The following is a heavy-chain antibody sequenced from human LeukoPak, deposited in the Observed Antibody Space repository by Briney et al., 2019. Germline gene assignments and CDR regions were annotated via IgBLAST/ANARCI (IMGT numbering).Heavy chain of an antibody. CDR1: GFTFGDYA. Sequence: TGGSLRLSCTASGFTFGDYAMSWVRQAPGKGLEWVGFVRSKAYGGTTEYAASVKGRFTISRDDSKSIAYLQMNSLKTEDTAVYYCTRAGVAAAGGHYYYYMDVWGKGTTVTISS. J-gene: IGHJ6*03. CDR2: VRSKAYGGTT. V-gene: IGHV3-49*04. CDR3: TRAGVAAAGGHYYYYMDV. D-gene: IGHD6-13*01.